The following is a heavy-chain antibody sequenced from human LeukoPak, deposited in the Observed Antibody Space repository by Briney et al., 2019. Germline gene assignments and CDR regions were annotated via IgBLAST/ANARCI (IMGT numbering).Heavy chain of an antibody. J-gene: IGHJ4*02. V-gene: IGHV6-1*01. CDR3: ARETAATGIAYSY. Sequence: SQTLSLTCAISGDSVSSNSAAWNWIRQSPSRGLEWLGRTYYRSKWYYDYAGSVKSRITITPDTSKNQFSLQLNPVTPEDTAVYYCARETAATGIAYSYWGQGTLVTVSS. D-gene: IGHD6-13*01. CDR2: TYYRSKWYY. CDR1: GDSVSSNSAA.